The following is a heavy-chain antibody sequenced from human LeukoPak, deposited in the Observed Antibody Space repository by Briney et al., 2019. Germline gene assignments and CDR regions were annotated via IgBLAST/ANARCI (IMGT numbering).Heavy chain of an antibody. CDR2: IYYTGST. CDR1: GGSVTSYY. J-gene: IGHJ4*02. Sequence: SETLSLTCTVSGGSVTSYYWSWIRQPPGKGLEWIGYIYYTGSTNYNPSLKSRLTISVDTSKNQFSLKLNSVTAADTAVYYCAREESGFYFDNWGQGILVTVSS. D-gene: IGHD1-14*01. CDR3: AREESGFYFDN. V-gene: IGHV4-59*02.